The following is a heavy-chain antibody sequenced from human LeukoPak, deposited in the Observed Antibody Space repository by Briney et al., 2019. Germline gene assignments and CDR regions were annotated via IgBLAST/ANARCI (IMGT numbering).Heavy chain of an antibody. CDR3: ARDRAGTQSWVEFDL. Sequence: GGCLRLAWAACGVSVTIKDMSGVRQAPGKGLEWVALIYTSGSTFYADSVMGRFTVSRDNSKNTLYLQMNSLRAEDSAAYYCARDRAGTQSWVEFDLWGQGTLVTVSS. CDR2: IYTSGST. V-gene: IGHV3-66*03. D-gene: IGHD3-10*01. J-gene: IGHJ5*02. CDR1: GVSVTIKD.